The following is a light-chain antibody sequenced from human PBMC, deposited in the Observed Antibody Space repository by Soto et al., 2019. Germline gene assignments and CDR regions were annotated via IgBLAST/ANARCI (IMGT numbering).Light chain of an antibody. CDR2: WAS. V-gene: IGKV4-1*01. Sequence: DIVMTQSPDSLAVSLGERATINCKSSQTVLVSSNNQNFLAWFQQKPGQPPKLLIYWASTRESGVPDRFSGSGSGTDFTLTISSLQPRDVAVYYCQEYYSAPLTFGGGTKVEIK. J-gene: IGKJ4*01. CDR3: QEYYSAPLT. CDR1: QTVLVSSNNQNF.